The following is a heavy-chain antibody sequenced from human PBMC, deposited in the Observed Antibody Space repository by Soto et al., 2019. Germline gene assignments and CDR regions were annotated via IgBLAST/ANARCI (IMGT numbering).Heavy chain of an antibody. Sequence: PGGSLRLSCAASGFTFSSYWMSWVRQAPGKGLEWVANIKQDGSEKYYVDSVKGRFTTSRDNAKNSLYLQMNSLRAEDTAVYHWVSSWSRDNYYGMDIWGTETTVTVSS. CDR1: GFTFSSYW. CDR3: VSSWSRDNYYGMDI. CDR2: IKQDGSEK. J-gene: IGHJ6*04. D-gene: IGHD6-13*01. V-gene: IGHV3-7*01.